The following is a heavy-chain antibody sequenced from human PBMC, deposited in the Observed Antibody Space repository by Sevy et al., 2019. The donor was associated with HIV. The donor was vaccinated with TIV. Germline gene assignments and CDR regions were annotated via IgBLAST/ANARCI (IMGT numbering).Heavy chain of an antibody. CDR3: ARRNDFDI. CDR2: VYYTGGT. CDR1: GGSINSDH. V-gene: IGHV4-59*08. Sequence: QPSETLSLTCTVSGGSINSDHWNWIRQPPGKGLEWIGYVYYTGGTNYNPSLKNRVTISVDRTKNQFSLKLTSVTAADTAVYYCARRNDFDIWGQGTMVTVSS. J-gene: IGHJ3*02.